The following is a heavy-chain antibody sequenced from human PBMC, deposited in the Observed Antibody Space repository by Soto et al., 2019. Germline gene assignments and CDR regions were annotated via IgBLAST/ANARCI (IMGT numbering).Heavy chain of an antibody. J-gene: IGHJ4*02. CDR1: GYSFTNYY. D-gene: IGHD3-22*01. V-gene: IGHV1-46*01. Sequence: ASVEVSCKXSGYSFTNYYINWVRQARGQGHEWMGEIKPGGGSTSYEQKFQGRVTMTRDRSTSTVYMELSSLRSEDTAGYYCPSIYEYSSSSPFDYWGQGTPVTVSS. CDR2: IKPGGGST. CDR3: PSIYEYSSSSPFDY.